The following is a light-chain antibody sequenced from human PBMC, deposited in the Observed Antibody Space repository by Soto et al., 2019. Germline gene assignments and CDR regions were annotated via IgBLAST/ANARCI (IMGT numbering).Light chain of an antibody. V-gene: IGKV3-11*01. Sequence: EIVLTQSPATLSLSPGERATLSCRASQSVSTYLAWYQQKPGQAPRLLIYDASKRATGIPARFSGSGSGTAFPLTISCLEPDDFAVYYGHQRSSWLTFGGGTKVEIK. J-gene: IGKJ4*02. CDR1: QSVSTY. CDR2: DAS. CDR3: HQRSSWLT.